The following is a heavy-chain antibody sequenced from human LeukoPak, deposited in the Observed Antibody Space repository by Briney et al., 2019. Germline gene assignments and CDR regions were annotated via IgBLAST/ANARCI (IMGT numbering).Heavy chain of an antibody. CDR1: GYTFTRYY. Sequence: ASVKVSCKASGYTFTRYYMHGVRQAPGQGLEWMGIINPSGGSASYAQKFQGRVTMTRETSTSTVYMELSSLRSEDTAVYYCARVRGDGYNDYWGQGTLVTVSS. V-gene: IGHV1-46*01. J-gene: IGHJ4*02. CDR2: INPSGGSA. CDR3: ARVRGDGYNDY. D-gene: IGHD5-24*01.